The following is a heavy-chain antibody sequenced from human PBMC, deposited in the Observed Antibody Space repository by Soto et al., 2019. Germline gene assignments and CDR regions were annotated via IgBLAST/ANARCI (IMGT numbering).Heavy chain of an antibody. CDR1: GYIFTTYG. V-gene: IGHV1-18*01. CDR3: ARDRSGWGFED. Sequence: QVQLVQSGTEVKKPGASVKVSCKASGYIFTTYGISWVRQAPGQGLEWMGWISAYNGDTNYAQKFRGRVTMTTDTPTSTADMELRSLRSDDTAVYYCARDRSGWGFEDWGQGALVTVSS. D-gene: IGHD6-19*01. J-gene: IGHJ1*01. CDR2: ISAYNGDT.